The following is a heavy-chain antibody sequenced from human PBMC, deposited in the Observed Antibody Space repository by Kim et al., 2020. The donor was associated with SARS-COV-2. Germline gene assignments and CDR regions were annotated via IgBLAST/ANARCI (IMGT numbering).Heavy chain of an antibody. V-gene: IGHV1-3*01. CDR3: ALSSQGTIY. CDR2: ISVGTANT. J-gene: IGHJ4*02. Sequence: ASVKVSCKASGYTFTSYGIHWVRQAPGQRPEWMGWISVGTANTKYSQKLQDRVTITRDTSATTAYMELSTLRSEDTAVYYCALSSQGTIYWGQGTLVTVS. D-gene: IGHD1-7*01. CDR1: GYTFTSYG.